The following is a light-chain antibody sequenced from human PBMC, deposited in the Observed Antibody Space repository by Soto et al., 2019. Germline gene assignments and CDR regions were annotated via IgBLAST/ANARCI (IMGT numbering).Light chain of an antibody. CDR3: QAWDSRTASYV. CDR1: KLGDKY. CDR2: QGT. J-gene: IGLJ1*01. Sequence: SYELTQPPSVSVSPGQTASITCSGDKLGDKYACWYQQKPGQSPVLVIYQGTKRPSGIPERFSGFNSGNTATLTIRGTQSMDEADYYCQAWDSRTASYVFGTGTKLTVL. V-gene: IGLV3-1*01.